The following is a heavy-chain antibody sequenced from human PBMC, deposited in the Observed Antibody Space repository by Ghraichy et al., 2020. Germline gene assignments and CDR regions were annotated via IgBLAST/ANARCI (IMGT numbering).Heavy chain of an antibody. CDR1: GYSLNSNYY. D-gene: IGHD2-21*01. CDR3: ARDHGFDSSDLWMDY. V-gene: IGHV4-38-2*02. J-gene: IGHJ4*02. Sequence: SETLSLTCTVSGYSLNSNYYWAWIRQPPGKGLEWIGSIHHSGSTYYNPSLKSRVTISVDRSKNQFSLKINSVTAADTALYYCARDHGFDSSDLWMDYWGQGALVTVSS. CDR2: IHHSGST.